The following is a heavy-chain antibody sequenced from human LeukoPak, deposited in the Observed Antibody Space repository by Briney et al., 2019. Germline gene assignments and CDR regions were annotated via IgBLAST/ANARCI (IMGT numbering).Heavy chain of an antibody. V-gene: IGHV1-2*02. Sequence: ASVKVSCKASGYTFTGYYMHWVRQAPGRGLEWMGWINPNSGGTNYAQKFQGRVTMTRDTSISTAYMELSRLRSDDTAVYYCARGSVARPYSSGSYYFDYWGQGTLVTVSS. CDR3: ARGSVARPYSSGSYYFDY. CDR2: INPNSGGT. CDR1: GYTFTGYY. D-gene: IGHD6-19*01. J-gene: IGHJ4*02.